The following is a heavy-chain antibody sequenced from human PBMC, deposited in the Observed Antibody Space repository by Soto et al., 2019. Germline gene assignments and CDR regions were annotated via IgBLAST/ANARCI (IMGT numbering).Heavy chain of an antibody. V-gene: IGHV3-33*06. CDR2: LWFDGSNE. CDR3: AKVLYASESFDSEEAPYGMDV. D-gene: IGHD3-10*01. CDR1: GFPFSRYD. J-gene: IGHJ6*02. Sequence: LRLSCAASGFPFSRYDMHWVRQAPGKGLEWVAVLWFDGSNEYYADSVQGRVTISRDNSKNTLYLQMDSLRAEDTAVYYCAKVLYASESFDSEEAPYGMDVWGQGTTVTVSS.